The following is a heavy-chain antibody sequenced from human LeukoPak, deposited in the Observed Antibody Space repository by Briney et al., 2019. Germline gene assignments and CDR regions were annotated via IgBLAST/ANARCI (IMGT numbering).Heavy chain of an antibody. J-gene: IGHJ4*02. V-gene: IGHV3-23*01. CDR1: GFTFSSYA. CDR2: ISGSGGST. D-gene: IGHD3-22*01. Sequence: GGSLRLSCAASGFTFSSYAMRWVRQAPGKGLEWVSAISGSGGSTYYADSVKGRFTISRDNSKNTLYLQMNSLRAEDTAGYYCAKDPGTTYYYDSSGYFRGDHWGQGTLVTVSS. CDR3: AKDPGTTYYYDSSGYFRGDH.